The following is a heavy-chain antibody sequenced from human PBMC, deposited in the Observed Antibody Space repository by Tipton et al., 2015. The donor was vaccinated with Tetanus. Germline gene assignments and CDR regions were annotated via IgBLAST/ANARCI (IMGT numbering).Heavy chain of an antibody. Sequence: TLSLTCSVSGGSFSGHFWSWLRQPPGKGLEWIGYISHTGSTTYHPSLEGRVSISVDTSKNQFSLKVNSVTAADTAVHYCSRGGWLKASDAFDIWGQGTLVTVSS. CDR2: ISHTGST. V-gene: IGHV4-59*11. J-gene: IGHJ3*02. CDR1: GGSFSGHF. CDR3: SRGGWLKASDAFDI. D-gene: IGHD5-12*01.